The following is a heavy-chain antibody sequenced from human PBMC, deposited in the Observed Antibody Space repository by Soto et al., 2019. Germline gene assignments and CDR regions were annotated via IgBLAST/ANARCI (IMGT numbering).Heavy chain of an antibody. CDR1: GGSFSGYY. V-gene: IGHV4-34*01. CDR3: ARGRHFDWSSTGSFDY. J-gene: IGHJ4*02. D-gene: IGHD3-9*01. CDR2: INHSGST. Sequence: QVQLQQWGAGLLKPSETLSLTCAVYGGSFSGYYWSWIRQPPGKGLEWIGEINHSGSTNYNPSLKSRVTISVDTSKNQFSLKLSSVTAADTAVYYCARGRHFDWSSTGSFDYWGQGTLVTVSS.